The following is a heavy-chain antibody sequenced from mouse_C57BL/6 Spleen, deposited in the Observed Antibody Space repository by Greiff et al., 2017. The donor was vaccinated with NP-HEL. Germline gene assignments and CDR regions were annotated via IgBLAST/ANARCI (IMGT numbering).Heavy chain of an antibody. J-gene: IGHJ3*01. CDR3: ASYPLGFAY. CDR1: GYSITSGYY. V-gene: IGHV3-6*01. D-gene: IGHD5-5*01. CDR2: ISYDGSN. Sequence: EVKLVESGPGLVKPSQSLSLTCSVTGYSITSGYYWNWLRQFPGNKLEWMGYISYDGSNNYNPSLKNRISITRDTSKNQFFLKLNSVTTEDTATYYCASYPLGFAYWGQGTLVTVSA.